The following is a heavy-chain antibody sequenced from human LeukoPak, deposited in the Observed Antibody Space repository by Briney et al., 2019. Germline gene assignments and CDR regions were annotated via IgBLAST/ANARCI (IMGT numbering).Heavy chain of an antibody. CDR3: ARHSFPMTTGYVDS. D-gene: IGHD4-17*01. CDR1: GYTFTTYW. J-gene: IGHJ4*02. CDR2: IYPGDSDT. V-gene: IGHV5-51*01. Sequence: GESLKISCKASGYTFTTYWIDWLRQMPGKGLEWMGIIYPGDSDTRYSPSFQGQITISVDKSINTAYLQWSSLKASDTAMYYCARHSFPMTTGYVDSWGQGSLVTVSS.